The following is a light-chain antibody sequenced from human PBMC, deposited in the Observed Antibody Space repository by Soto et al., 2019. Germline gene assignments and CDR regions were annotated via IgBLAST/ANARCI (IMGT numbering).Light chain of an antibody. J-gene: IGKJ5*01. CDR3: QQCVSYPFT. CDR2: GAS. V-gene: IGKV3-11*01. Sequence: EIVFTLSPATLSLSPGERATLSCMASQSVSRYLAWYQQKTGQAPRLLIYGASSRATGIPDRFSGSGSGTEFTLTIRSLQTDEFATYYCQQCVSYPFTFGQGTRREIK. CDR1: QSVSRY.